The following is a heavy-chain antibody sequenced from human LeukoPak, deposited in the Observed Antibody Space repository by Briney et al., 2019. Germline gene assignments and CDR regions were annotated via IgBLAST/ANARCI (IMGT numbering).Heavy chain of an antibody. Sequence: GGSLRLSRAASGFTFSSYAMSWVRQAPGKGLEWVSAISGSGGSTYYADSVKGRFTISRDNSKNTLYLQMNSLRAEDTAVYYCAKGYCSSTSCYPYNWFEPWGQGTLVTVSS. V-gene: IGHV3-23*01. CDR1: GFTFSSYA. CDR3: AKGYCSSTSCYPYNWFEP. D-gene: IGHD2-2*01. J-gene: IGHJ5*02. CDR2: ISGSGGST.